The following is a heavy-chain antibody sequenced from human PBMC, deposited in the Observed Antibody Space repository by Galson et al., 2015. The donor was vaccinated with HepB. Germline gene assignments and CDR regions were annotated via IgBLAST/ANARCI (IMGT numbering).Heavy chain of an antibody. CDR2: IYPGDSDT. D-gene: IGHD2-15*01. CDR1: GYSFTSYW. Sequence: SGAEVKKPGESLKISCKGSGYSFTSYWIGWVRQMPGKGLEWMGIIYPGDSDTRYSPSFQGQVTISADKSISTAYLQWSSLKASDTAMYYCARFVLSKYCSGGSCYSGLDYWGQGTLVTVSS. V-gene: IGHV5-51*01. CDR3: ARFVLSKYCSGGSCYSGLDY. J-gene: IGHJ4*02.